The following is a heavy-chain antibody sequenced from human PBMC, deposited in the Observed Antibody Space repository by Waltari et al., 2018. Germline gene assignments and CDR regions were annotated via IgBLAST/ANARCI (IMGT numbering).Heavy chain of an antibody. V-gene: IGHV4-38-2*02. J-gene: IGHJ4*02. CDR2: IYHSGNA. D-gene: IGHD4-17*01. CDR1: GFSISSGYY. Sequence: HLHESGPGLVKPSETLSLTCIVSGFSISSGYYWGWVRQPPGKGLEWIGSIYHSGNAYSNPSLDSLVTISVDPSSNQFSLKVRSVTAADTAVYYCARLDYGDNEPLDYWGQGTLVTVSS. CDR3: ARLDYGDNEPLDY.